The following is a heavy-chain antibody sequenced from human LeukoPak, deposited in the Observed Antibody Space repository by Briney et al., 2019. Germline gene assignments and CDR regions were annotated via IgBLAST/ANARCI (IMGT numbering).Heavy chain of an antibody. D-gene: IGHD6-19*01. Sequence: GASVKVSCKASGYTFTSYGISWVRQAPGQGLEWMGWISAYNGNTNYAQKLQGRVTMTTDTSTSTAYMELRSLRSDDTAVYYCARGPAVAGIPEYYYYYYMDVWGKGTTVTVSS. V-gene: IGHV1-18*01. CDR3: ARGPAVAGIPEYYYYYYMDV. CDR1: GYTFTSYG. J-gene: IGHJ6*03. CDR2: ISAYNGNT.